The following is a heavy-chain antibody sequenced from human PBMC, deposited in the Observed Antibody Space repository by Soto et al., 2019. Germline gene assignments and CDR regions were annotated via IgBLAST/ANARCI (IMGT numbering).Heavy chain of an antibody. CDR1: GYKFTDYY. Sequence: QVQLVQSGAEVKKPGASVKVSCGTSGYKFTDYYVHWVRQTPGQRLEWMGIIAPTRGTTNYEETFQGRVTMTRETSTNTVDMVLSGLRSDDTGVYSCERELVPLRGVPFDFWGQGTLVTVSS. J-gene: IGHJ4*02. D-gene: IGHD3-10*01. CDR3: ERELVPLRGVPFDF. CDR2: IAPTRGTT. V-gene: IGHV1-46*01.